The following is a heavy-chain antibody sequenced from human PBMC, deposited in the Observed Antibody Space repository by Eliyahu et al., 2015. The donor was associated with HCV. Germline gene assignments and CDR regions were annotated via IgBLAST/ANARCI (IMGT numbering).Heavy chain of an antibody. CDR1: GFTFRXXX. CDR2: INSDGSST. J-gene: IGHJ4*02. Sequence: EVQLVESGGGLVQPGGSLRLXCXASGFTFRXXXVPXVRQAPGKGLVWVSRINSDGSSTSYADSVKGRFTISRDNAKNTLYLQMNSLRAEDTAVYYCAREDFCYDFWSGYMCGWDYWGQGTLVTVSS. D-gene: IGHD3-3*01. CDR3: AREDFCYDFWSGYMCGWDY. V-gene: IGHV3-74*01.